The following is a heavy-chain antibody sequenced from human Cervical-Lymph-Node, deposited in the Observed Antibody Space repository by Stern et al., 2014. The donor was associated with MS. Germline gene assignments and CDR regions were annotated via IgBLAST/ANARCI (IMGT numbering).Heavy chain of an antibody. D-gene: IGHD4/OR15-4a*01. Sequence: QLQLQESGPGLVKPSETLSLICTVSGGSISSSRHYWGWIRQPPGKGLEWIGMIYYSGTTYYNPSLTSRVTISVATSKNQFSLKRSSVTAADTAVYYCARRGENYHPHFDFWGQGTLVTVSS. CDR3: ARRGENYHPHFDF. CDR1: GGSISSSRHY. CDR2: IYYSGTT. V-gene: IGHV4-39*01. J-gene: IGHJ4*02.